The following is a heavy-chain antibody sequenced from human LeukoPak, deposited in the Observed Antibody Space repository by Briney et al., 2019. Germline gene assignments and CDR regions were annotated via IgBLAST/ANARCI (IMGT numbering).Heavy chain of an antibody. J-gene: IGHJ1*01. CDR3: ARNYYDYSGSDYFQH. D-gene: IGHD3-22*01. CDR1: GYSISSDYY. CDR2: IFYSGST. Sequence: SETLSLTCTVSGYSISSDYYWGWIRQPPGKGLEWIGSIFYSGSTYYNPSLKSRITISVDTSKNQFSLKLTSVTAADTAMYYCARNYYDYSGSDYFQHWGQGTLVTVSS. V-gene: IGHV4-38-2*02.